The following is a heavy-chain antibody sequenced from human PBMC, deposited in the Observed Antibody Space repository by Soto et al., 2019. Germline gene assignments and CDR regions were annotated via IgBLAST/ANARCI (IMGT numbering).Heavy chain of an antibody. D-gene: IGHD6-19*01. CDR2: ISYIGYT. V-gene: IGHV4-31*03. J-gene: IGHJ3*02. CDR3: AGDLEGTVTGRGAFGI. CDR1: GASIRNDNFY. Sequence: QVQLQESGQGLVKPSQTLSLTCTVSGASIRNDNFYWSYLRQRPGKGLEWIGYISYIGYTSYHPSLKSRVIISVNPSNNQFSLTLNSVTAADTAVYYCAGDLEGTVTGRGAFGIWARGTLVTVSA.